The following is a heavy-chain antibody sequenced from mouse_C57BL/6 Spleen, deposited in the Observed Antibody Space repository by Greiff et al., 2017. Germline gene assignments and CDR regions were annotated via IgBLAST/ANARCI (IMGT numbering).Heavy chain of an antibody. Sequence: QVQLQQPGAELVRPGSSVKLSCTASGYTFTSYSMHWVKQRPIQGLEWIGNIDPSDSETHYNQKFKDKATLTVDKSSSTAYMQLSSLTSEDSAVYYCARSHYYGSRRDYAMDYWGQGTSVTVSS. CDR3: ARSHYYGSRRDYAMDY. J-gene: IGHJ4*01. D-gene: IGHD1-1*01. V-gene: IGHV1-52*01. CDR1: GYTFTSYS. CDR2: IDPSDSET.